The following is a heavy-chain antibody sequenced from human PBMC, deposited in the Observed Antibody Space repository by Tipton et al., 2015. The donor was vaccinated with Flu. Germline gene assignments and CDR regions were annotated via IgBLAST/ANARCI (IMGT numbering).Heavy chain of an antibody. J-gene: IGHJ3*02. D-gene: IGHD3-10*01. Sequence: RSLRLSCEASGFTFGDYGMHWVRQAPGKGLEWVSGISFISSSVAYADHAKGRFTISRDNAKNSLYLQMSRLRADDTAVYYCAKDMGFNDLVQGGRASDIWGQGTMVTVSS. CDR3: AKDMGFNDLVQGGRASDI. CDR1: GFTFGDYG. CDR2: ISFISSSV. V-gene: IGHV3-9*01.